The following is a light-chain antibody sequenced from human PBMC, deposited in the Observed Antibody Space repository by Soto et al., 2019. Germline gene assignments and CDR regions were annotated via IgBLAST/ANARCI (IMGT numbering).Light chain of an antibody. Sequence: EIVLTQSPGTLSLSPGERATLSCRASQSVSGSYLAWYQQKPGQAPRLLISGASNRATGIPDRFSGSGSGTDFTLTISRLEPEDFAIYYCQQYGNSRTFGQGTKV. CDR3: QQYGNSRT. V-gene: IGKV3-20*01. CDR1: QSVSGSY. CDR2: GAS. J-gene: IGKJ1*01.